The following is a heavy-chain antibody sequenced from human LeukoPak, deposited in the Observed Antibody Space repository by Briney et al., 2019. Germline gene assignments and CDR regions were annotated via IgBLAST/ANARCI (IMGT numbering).Heavy chain of an antibody. CDR1: GCSISSSSYF. J-gene: IGHJ6*03. CDR3: ARRTVPKYCSTTSCYYYNMDV. D-gene: IGHD2-2*01. CDR2: TNYSGST. Sequence: SETLSLTCTVSGCSISSSSYFWGRIPQPQGKGLKWVGSTNYSGSTYYNPSLKSRVTISVDTSKNQFSLKLSSVTAADTAVFYCARRTVPKYCSTTSCYYYNMDVWGKGTTVTISS. V-gene: IGHV4-39*01.